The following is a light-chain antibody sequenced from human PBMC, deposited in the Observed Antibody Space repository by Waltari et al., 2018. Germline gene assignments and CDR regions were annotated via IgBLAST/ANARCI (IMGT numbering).Light chain of an antibody. CDR1: SSNIGGNT. Sequence: QSVLTQPPSASGTPGQWVTISCSGSSSNIGGNTVNWYQQLPGTAPKLLIYGTNPRPSGIPGRFAGSKSGTSASLAIGGLPSKDEADDYCAAWDDSLNGPVFGGGTNLSVL. J-gene: IGLJ2*01. CDR2: GTN. V-gene: IGLV1-44*01. CDR3: AAWDDSLNGPV.